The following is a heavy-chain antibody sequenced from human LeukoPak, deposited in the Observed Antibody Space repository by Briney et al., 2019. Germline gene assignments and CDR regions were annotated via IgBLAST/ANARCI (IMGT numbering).Heavy chain of an antibody. Sequence: SETLSLTCAAYGGSFSGYYWSWICQPPGRGLEWIGEINHSGSTNYNPSLKSRVTISIDTSKNQFSLKLSSVTAADTAVYYCARGYCSSTSCYFYGTFDYWGQGTLVTVSS. CDR1: GGSFSGYY. CDR3: ARGYCSSTSCYFYGTFDY. CDR2: INHSGST. V-gene: IGHV4-34*01. D-gene: IGHD2-2*01. J-gene: IGHJ4*02.